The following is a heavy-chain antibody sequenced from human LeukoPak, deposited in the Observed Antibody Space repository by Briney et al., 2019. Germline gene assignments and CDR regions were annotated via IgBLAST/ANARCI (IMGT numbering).Heavy chain of an antibody. CDR3: ARVKLVVPTAITSNWFDP. CDR2: IYYSGST. Sequence: SQTLSLTCTVSGGSISSGGYYWSWIRQHPGKGLEWIRYIYYSGSTYYNPSLKSRVTISVDTSKNQFSLKQSSVTAADTAVYYCARVKLVVPTAITSNWFDPWGQGTLVTVSS. V-gene: IGHV4-31*03. CDR1: GGSISSGGYY. J-gene: IGHJ5*02. D-gene: IGHD2-2*01.